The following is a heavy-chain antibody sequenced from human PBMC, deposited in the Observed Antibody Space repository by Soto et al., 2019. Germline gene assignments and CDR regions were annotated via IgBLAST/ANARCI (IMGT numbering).Heavy chain of an antibody. Sequence: ASVKVSCKASGYSFTDYHIHWVRPAPLQGLEWLGRLNPKSGGTSTAQKFQGWVTMTTDTSISTASMGLTRLTSDDTAIYYCARGDSTDCSNGVCSFFYNHDMDVWGQGPTVTVSS. D-gene: IGHD2-8*01. J-gene: IGHJ6*02. CDR2: LNPKSGGT. V-gene: IGHV1-2*04. CDR1: GYSFTDYH. CDR3: ARGDSTDCSNGVCSFFYNHDMDV.